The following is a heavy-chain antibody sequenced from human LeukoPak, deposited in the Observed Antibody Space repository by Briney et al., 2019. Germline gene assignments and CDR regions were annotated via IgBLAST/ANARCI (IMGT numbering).Heavy chain of an antibody. V-gene: IGHV3-23*01. D-gene: IGHD6-13*01. CDR2: ISGSGGST. CDR1: GFTFSSYA. CDR3: ARDSRAAAGRGSLDY. J-gene: IGHJ4*02. Sequence: PGGSLRLSCAASGFTFSSYAMSWVRQAPGKGLEWVSAISGSGGSTYYADSVKGRFTISRDNAKNSLYLQMNSLRAEDTAVYYCARDSRAAAGRGSLDYWGQGTLVTVSS.